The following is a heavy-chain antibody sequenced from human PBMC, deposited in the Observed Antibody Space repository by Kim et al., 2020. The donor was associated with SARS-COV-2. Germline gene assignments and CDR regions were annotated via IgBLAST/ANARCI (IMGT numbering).Heavy chain of an antibody. CDR2: IYSGGST. D-gene: IGHD3-10*01. J-gene: IGHJ6*02. CDR1: GFTVSSNY. Sequence: GGSLRLSCAASGFTVSSNYMSWVRQAPGKGLEWVSVIYSGGSTYYADSVKGRFTISRDNSKNTLYLQMNSLRAEDTAVYYCARVGSITRYYYYGMDVWGQGTTVAVSS. V-gene: IGHV3-53*01. CDR3: ARVGSITRYYYYGMDV.